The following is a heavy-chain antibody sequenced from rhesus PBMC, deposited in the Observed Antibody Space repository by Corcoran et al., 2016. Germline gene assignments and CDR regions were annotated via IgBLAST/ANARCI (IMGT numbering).Heavy chain of an antibody. V-gene: IGHV3S42*01. J-gene: IGHJ4*01. D-gene: IGHD4-29*01. Sequence: EVQLVESGGGLAKPGGSLRLSCAASGFTLRSYWMNWVRQTPGKGLEWISAINSGGGSPYCTDSVKGRFTISRDNSKSTLSLQMNSLRAEDTAVYYCAKNYGSNYFDYWGQGVLVTVSS. CDR3: AKNYGSNYFDY. CDR2: INSGGGSP. CDR1: GFTLRSYW.